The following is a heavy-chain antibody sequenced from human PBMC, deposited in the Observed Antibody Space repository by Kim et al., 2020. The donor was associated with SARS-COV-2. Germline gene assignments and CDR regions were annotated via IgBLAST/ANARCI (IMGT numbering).Heavy chain of an antibody. Sequence: AQKFQGRVNMARDTSISTAYMELSRLRSDDTAVYYCARGRRFGELFWDYWGQGTLVTVSS. J-gene: IGHJ4*02. CDR3: ARGRRFGELFWDY. V-gene: IGHV1-2*02. D-gene: IGHD3-10*01.